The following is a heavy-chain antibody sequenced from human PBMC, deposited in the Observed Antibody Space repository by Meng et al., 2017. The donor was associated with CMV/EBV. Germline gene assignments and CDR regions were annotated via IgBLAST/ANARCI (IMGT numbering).Heavy chain of an antibody. CDR1: GFTFSSYE. J-gene: IGHJ4*02. V-gene: IGHV3-48*03. D-gene: IGHD6-6*01. CDR3: ARVQQLARGFDY. CDR2: ISSSGSTI. Sequence: GGSLRLSCAASGFTFSSYEMNWVRQAPGKGLEWVSYISSSGSTIYYADSVKGRFTISRDNVKNSLYLQMNSLRAEDTAVYYCARVQQLARGFDYWGQGTLVTVSS.